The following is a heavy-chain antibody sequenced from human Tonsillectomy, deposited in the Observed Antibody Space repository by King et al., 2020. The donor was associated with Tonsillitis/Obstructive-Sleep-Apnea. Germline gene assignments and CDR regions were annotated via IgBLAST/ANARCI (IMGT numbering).Heavy chain of an antibody. J-gene: IGHJ4*02. Sequence: VQLVESGGGLVQPGGSLRLSCAASGFTFSNYAMSWVRQAPGKGLEWVSGISGSGSSTYYADSVKGRFTISRDNSKNTLYLQMNSLRAEDTAVYYCARMLCVVVVPAVMAFDYWGQGTLVTVSS. CDR3: ARMLCVVVVPAVMAFDY. CDR2: ISGSGSST. V-gene: IGHV3-23*04. D-gene: IGHD2-2*01. CDR1: GFTFSNYA.